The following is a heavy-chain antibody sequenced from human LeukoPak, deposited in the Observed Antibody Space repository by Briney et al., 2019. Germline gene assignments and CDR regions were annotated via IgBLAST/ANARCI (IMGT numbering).Heavy chain of an antibody. CDR2: IYYSGST. Sequence: KASETLSLTCTVSGGSISSSSYYWGWIRQPPGKGLEWIGSIYYSGSTYYNPSLKSRVTISVDTSKNQFSRKLSSVTAADTAVYYCARTAASSSWKLFDYWGQGTLVTVSS. V-gene: IGHV4-39*07. D-gene: IGHD6-13*01. CDR1: GGSISSSSYY. CDR3: ARTAASSSWKLFDY. J-gene: IGHJ4*02.